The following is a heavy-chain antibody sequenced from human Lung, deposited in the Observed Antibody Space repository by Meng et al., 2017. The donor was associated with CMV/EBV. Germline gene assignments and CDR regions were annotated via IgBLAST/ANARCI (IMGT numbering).Heavy chain of an antibody. J-gene: IGHJ4*02. Sequence: VHLQESGPGLWHASATLSLPCAVSRGSISRSNWWSWVRQPPGKWLEWIGEIYHSGSTTYTPSLKSRVTISVDKSKNQFSLKLSSVTAADTAVYYCASFPPPGKQWLVTDYWGQGTLVTVSS. V-gene: IGHV4-4*02. CDR2: IYHSGST. CDR1: RGSISRSNW. D-gene: IGHD6-19*01. CDR3: ASFPPPGKQWLVTDY.